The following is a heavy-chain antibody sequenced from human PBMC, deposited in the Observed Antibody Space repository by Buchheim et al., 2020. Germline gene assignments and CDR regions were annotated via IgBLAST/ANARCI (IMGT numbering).Heavy chain of an antibody. Sequence: QVQLQQWGAGLLKPSETLSLTCAVYGGSFSGYYWSWIRQPPGKGLEWIGEINHSGSTNYNPSLKSRVTISVDTSQNQFYLKLSSVTAADTAVYYCARGRKWLVTYYYYGMDVWGQGTT. CDR1: GGSFSGYY. CDR2: INHSGST. D-gene: IGHD6-19*01. V-gene: IGHV4-34*01. CDR3: ARGRKWLVTYYYYGMDV. J-gene: IGHJ6*02.